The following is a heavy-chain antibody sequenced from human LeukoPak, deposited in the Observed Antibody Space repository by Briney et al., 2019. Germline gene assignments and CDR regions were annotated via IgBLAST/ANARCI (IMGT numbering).Heavy chain of an antibody. J-gene: IGHJ3*02. CDR3: ARDWVAGVPFDAFDI. CDR1: GFTFSSHW. CDR2: INGDGSNT. D-gene: IGHD3-10*01. V-gene: IGHV3-74*03. Sequence: GGSLRLSCAASGFTFSSHWMHWVRQAPGKGLVWVSRINGDGSNTTYADSVKGRFTISRDNAKNSLYLHMNSLTAEDTAMYYCARDWVAGVPFDAFDIWGQGTMVSVSS.